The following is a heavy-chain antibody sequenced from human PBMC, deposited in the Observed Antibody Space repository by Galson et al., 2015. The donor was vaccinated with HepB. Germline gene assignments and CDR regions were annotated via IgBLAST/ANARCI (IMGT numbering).Heavy chain of an antibody. CDR3: VKESSYGVTPHGFDI. J-gene: IGHJ3*02. CDR1: GFRFHDYS. V-gene: IGHV3-9*01. D-gene: IGHD4-17*01. CDR2: ISWNGGEI. Sequence: SLRLSCAASGFRFHDYSMHWVRQVPGKGPEWVSGISWNGGEIGYADSVKGRFTISRDNAKNSLYLQINSLRVEDTALYYCVKESSYGVTPHGFDIWGQGTMVTVSS.